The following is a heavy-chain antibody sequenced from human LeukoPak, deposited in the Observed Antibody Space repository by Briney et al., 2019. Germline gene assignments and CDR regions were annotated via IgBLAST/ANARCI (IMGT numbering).Heavy chain of an antibody. V-gene: IGHV3-30-3*01. D-gene: IGHD6-13*01. CDR3: ARGLAASAGIDY. J-gene: IGHJ4*02. Sequence: PGGSLRRSCAASGFTFSSYAMHWVRQAPGKGLEWVAVISYGGGNKYYADSVKGRFTISRENSKDTLSLQMNSLRAEDTAVYYCARGLAASAGIDYWGQGTLVTVSS. CDR2: ISYGGGNK. CDR1: GFTFSSYA.